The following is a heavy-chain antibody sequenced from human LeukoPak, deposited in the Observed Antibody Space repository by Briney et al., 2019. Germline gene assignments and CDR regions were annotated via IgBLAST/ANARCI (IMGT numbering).Heavy chain of an antibody. J-gene: IGHJ4*02. CDR1: GYSFTCYW. V-gene: IGHV5-51*01. CDR3: ARRPYYDSSGFFDY. D-gene: IGHD3-22*01. Sequence: GESLKISCKSSGYSFTCYWIGWVRRMPGKGLEGIGIFYPGDSDTRYSPPFQGRVTISADKSISTAYLQWSSLKASDTAMYYCARRPYYDSSGFFDYWGQGTLVTVSS. CDR2: FYPGDSDT.